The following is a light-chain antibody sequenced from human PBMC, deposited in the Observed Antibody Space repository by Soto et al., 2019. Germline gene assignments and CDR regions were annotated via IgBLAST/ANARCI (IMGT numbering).Light chain of an antibody. CDR2: DAS. Sequence: EIVLTQSPATLSLSPGERATLSCRASQGVSSYLAWYQQKPGQAPRLLIYDASNRATGIPARFSGSGPGTDFTLTISSLEPEDFAVYYCQQRSNWHNFGQGNKLEIK. V-gene: IGKV3D-11*01. J-gene: IGKJ2*01. CDR1: QGVSSY. CDR3: QQRSNWHN.